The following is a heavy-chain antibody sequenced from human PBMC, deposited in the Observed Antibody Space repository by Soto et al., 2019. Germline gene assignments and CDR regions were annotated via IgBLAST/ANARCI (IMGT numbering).Heavy chain of an antibody. D-gene: IGHD4-17*01. CDR2: ISEDGSKK. V-gene: IGHV3-30-3*01. CDR3: ARVRLLTLTDYYYGMDV. CDR1: GFTFSTYA. Sequence: GGSLRLSCAASGFTFSTYAMHWVRQAPGKGLEWVAVISEDGSKKYYADSVTGRFTISRDISKNTLYLQMNSLRAEDTAVYSCARVRLLTLTDYYYGMDVWGQGTTVTVSS. J-gene: IGHJ6*02.